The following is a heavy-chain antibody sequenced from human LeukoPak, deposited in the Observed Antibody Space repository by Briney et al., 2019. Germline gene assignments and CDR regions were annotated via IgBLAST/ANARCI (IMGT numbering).Heavy chain of an antibody. J-gene: IGHJ6*03. Sequence: QPGGSLRLSCAASGFTFSSHAMSWVRQAPGKGLEWVSSISGSGGSTYHADSVKGRFSISRDNSKNTLHLQLNSLRAEDTTVYYCAKGGSTSRVTPSGVVFGYYYYMDVWGKGTPVTVSS. CDR3: AKGGSTSRVTPSGVVFGYYYYMDV. CDR1: GFTFSSHA. D-gene: IGHD2-21*02. V-gene: IGHV3-23*01. CDR2: ISGSGGST.